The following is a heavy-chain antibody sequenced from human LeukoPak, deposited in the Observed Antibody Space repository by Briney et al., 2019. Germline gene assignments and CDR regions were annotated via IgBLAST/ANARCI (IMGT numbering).Heavy chain of an antibody. D-gene: IGHD2-15*01. V-gene: IGHV4-59*11. CDR3: GRDALVGYFSYYYMDV. CDR1: GGSISSHY. J-gene: IGHJ6*03. Sequence: SETLSLTCTVSGGSISSHYWTWIRQSPVKGLEWIGDISNSGSTSYNPSLQSRVTISIDTSKNQFSLKLSSVTAADTAVYYCGRDALVGYFSYYYMDVWGKGTTVTVSS. CDR2: ISNSGST.